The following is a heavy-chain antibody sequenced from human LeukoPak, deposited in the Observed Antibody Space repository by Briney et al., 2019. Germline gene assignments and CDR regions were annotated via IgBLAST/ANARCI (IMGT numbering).Heavy chain of an antibody. CDR2: IYTSGST. D-gene: IGHD2-2*01. J-gene: IGHJ3*02. CDR1: GGSISSYY. Sequence: SETLSLTCTVSGGSISSYYWSWIRQPAGKGLEWIGRIYTSGSTNYNPSLKSRVTMSVDTSKNQFSLKLSSVTAADTAVYYCAREPENPGYCSGTSCYGRDAFDIWGQGTMVTVSS. CDR3: AREPENPGYCSGTSCYGRDAFDI. V-gene: IGHV4-4*07.